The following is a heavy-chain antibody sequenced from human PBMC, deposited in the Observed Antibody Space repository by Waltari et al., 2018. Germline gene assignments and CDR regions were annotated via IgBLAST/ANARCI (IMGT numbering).Heavy chain of an antibody. J-gene: IGHJ3*02. CDR1: GFPLSNYW. CDR2: IMTDGREE. D-gene: IGHD3-22*01. CDR3: VRDQWFAFDI. V-gene: IGHV3-7*01. Sequence: VQLVESGGGLVQPGGSLRLRCAASGFPLSNYWLSWDRQAPGKGPEWVANIMTDGREEYYVDSVRGRFTISRDNAKNSLYLQMNSLRPEDTAVYYCVRDQWFAFDIWGQGTMVTVSS.